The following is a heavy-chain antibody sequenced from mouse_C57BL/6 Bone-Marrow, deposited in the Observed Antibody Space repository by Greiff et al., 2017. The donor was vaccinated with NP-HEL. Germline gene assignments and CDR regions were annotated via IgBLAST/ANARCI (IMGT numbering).Heavy chain of an antibody. CDR3: HSNYGYFDV. V-gene: IGHV1-64*01. D-gene: IGHD2-5*01. J-gene: IGHJ1*03. Sequence: QVQLQQSGAELVKPGASVNLSCKASGYTFTSYWMHWVKQRPGQALEWMGMIHPNLGGTNYNEKFKSKATLTVDKSSSTAYMQLSSLTSEDSAVYYCHSNYGYFDVWGTGTTVTVSS. CDR2: IHPNLGGT. CDR1: GYTFTSYW.